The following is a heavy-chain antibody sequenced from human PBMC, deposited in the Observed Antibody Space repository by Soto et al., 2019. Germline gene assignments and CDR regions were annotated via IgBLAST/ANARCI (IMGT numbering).Heavy chain of an antibody. CDR1: GGSISTYY. D-gene: IGHD2-2*02. J-gene: IGHJ6*02. CDR3: ASVTRTCISTSCYRYYYGMDV. V-gene: IGHV4-59*01. CDR2: IYYSGST. Sequence: SETLSLTCTVSGGSISTYYWNWIRQPTGKGLEWIGYIYYSGSTNYNPSLKSRVTISVDTSKNQFSLKLSSVTAADTAVYYCASVTRTCISTSCYRYYYGMDVWGQGTTVTVSS.